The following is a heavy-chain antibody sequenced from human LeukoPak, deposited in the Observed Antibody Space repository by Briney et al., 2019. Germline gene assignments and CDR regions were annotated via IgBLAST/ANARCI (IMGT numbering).Heavy chain of an antibody. CDR1: GFTFSGCA. CDR3: TRLYYGSGSWHFDY. J-gene: IGHJ4*02. D-gene: IGHD3-10*01. Sequence: GGSLRLSCAASGFTFSGCAVHWVRQASGKGLEWVGRIRSKANSYATAYAASVKGRFTISRDDSKNTAYLQMNSLKTEDTAVYYCTRLYYGSGSWHFDYWGQGTLVTVSS. V-gene: IGHV3-73*01. CDR2: IRSKANSYAT.